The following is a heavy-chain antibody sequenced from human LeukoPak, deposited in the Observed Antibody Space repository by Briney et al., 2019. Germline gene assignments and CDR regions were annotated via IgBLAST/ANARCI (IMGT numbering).Heavy chain of an antibody. CDR1: GFTFSSYW. CDR3: ARAVLPGSMGASDI. Sequence: GGSLGLSCAASGFTFSSYWMSWVRQAPGKGLEWVANIKEDGSEKHYEDSVKGRFTVSRDNAKNSLYLQMNSLRAEDTAVYYCARAVLPGSMGASDIWGQGTIVTVSS. CDR2: IKEDGSEK. J-gene: IGHJ3*02. D-gene: IGHD4/OR15-4a*01. V-gene: IGHV3-7*01.